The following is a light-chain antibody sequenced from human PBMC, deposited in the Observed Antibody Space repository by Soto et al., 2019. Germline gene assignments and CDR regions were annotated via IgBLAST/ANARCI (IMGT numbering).Light chain of an antibody. J-gene: IGKJ4*01. V-gene: IGKV3-20*01. CDR1: QSVTSSY. Sequence: EIVLTQSPGTLSLSPGERATLSCRASQSVTSSYLASYQQKPGQAPRLLLYGASSRATGIPDRFSGSGSGTDFTLTISRLEPEDFAVYYCQQFGSSPLTFGGGTKVEIK. CDR2: GAS. CDR3: QQFGSSPLT.